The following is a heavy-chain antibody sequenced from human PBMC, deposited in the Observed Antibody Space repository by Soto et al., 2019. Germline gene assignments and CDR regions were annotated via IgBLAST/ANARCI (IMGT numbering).Heavy chain of an antibody. Sequence: GGSLRLSCAASGFRFSVYGMHWVRQAPGKGLEWLAAISDDGSNKYYGDSVKGRFTISRDNSKNTLYLQINSLRAEDTAVYYCEKDRECDHRNGRPQGPRGQGTQSTVSS. V-gene: IGHV3-30*18. J-gene: IGHJ5*02. CDR3: EKDRECDHRNGRPQGP. CDR1: GFRFSVYG. D-gene: IGHD3-10*01. CDR2: ISDDGSNK.